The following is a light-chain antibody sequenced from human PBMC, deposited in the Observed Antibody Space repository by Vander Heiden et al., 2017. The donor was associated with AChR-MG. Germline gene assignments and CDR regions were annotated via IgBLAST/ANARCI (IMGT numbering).Light chain of an antibody. V-gene: IGLV3-19*01. CDR2: GKN. CDR3: NSRDSSGNHVV. Sequence: SSELTQDPAVSVALGQTVRITCQGDSLRSYYESWYQQKPGQAPVLFIYGKNNRPSGIPDRFSGSSSGNTASLTITGAQAEDEADYYCNSRDSSGNHVVFGGGTKLTVL. CDR1: SLRSYY. J-gene: IGLJ2*01.